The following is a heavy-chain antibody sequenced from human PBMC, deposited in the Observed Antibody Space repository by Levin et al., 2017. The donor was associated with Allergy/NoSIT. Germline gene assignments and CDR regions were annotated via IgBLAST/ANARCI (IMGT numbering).Heavy chain of an antibody. CDR3: ARADVDYGPTGA. J-gene: IGHJ5*02. D-gene: IGHD4-17*01. CDR2: IYYTGST. Sequence: SETLSLTCTVSGGSVSSAIYYWSWIRQPPGKGLEWIAYIYYTGSTNYNPSLKSRVTISIDTSKNQFSLKLSSVTAADTAVYYCARADVDYGPTGAWGQGTLVTVSS. CDR1: GGSVSSAIYY. V-gene: IGHV4-61*01.